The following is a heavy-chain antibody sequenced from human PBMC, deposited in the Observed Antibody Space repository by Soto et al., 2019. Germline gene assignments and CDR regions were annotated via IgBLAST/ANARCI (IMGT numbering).Heavy chain of an antibody. D-gene: IGHD2-2*01. CDR2: IIPILGIV. V-gene: IGHV1-69*02. CDR3: AADIVVVPAAVLYYYYGMDV. J-gene: IGHJ6*02. CDR1: GGTFSSYT. Sequence: QVQLVQSGAEVKKPGSSVKVSCKASGGTFSSYTISWVRQAPGQGLEWMERIIPILGIVNYAQKFQGRVTITADKSTSTAYMELSSLRSEDTAVYYCAADIVVVPAAVLYYYYGMDVWGQGTTVTVSS.